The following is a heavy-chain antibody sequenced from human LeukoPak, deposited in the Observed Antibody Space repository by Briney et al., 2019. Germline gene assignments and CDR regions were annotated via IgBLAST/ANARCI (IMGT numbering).Heavy chain of an antibody. J-gene: IGHJ5*02. V-gene: IGHV1-8*03. CDR3: ARGRGKLVPAAILNWFDP. CDR1: GYTFHTYM. D-gene: IGHD2-2*01. CDR2: MNPNSGNT. Sequence: ASVKVSRKASGYTFHTYMFNWVGQAPGQRGEWIGWMNPNSGNTGYAQKFQGRATITRNTSISTAYMELSSLRSEDTAVYYCARGRGKLVPAAILNWFDPWGQGTLVTVSS.